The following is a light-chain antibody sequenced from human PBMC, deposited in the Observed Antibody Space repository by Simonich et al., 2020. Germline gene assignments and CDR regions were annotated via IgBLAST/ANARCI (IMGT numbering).Light chain of an antibody. CDR2: QES. CDR3: QAWDSSTAV. Sequence: SYELTQPPSVSVSPGQTASITCSGDKLADKYACWYQQKPGQSPVMVNYQESKRPSGIPERFSGSNSGNTATLTISGTQAMDEADYYCQAWDSSTAVFGGGTKLTVL. CDR1: KLADKY. V-gene: IGLV3-1*01. J-gene: IGLJ3*02.